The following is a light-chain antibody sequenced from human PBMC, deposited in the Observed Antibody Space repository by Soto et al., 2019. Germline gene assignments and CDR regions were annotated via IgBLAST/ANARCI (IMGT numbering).Light chain of an antibody. CDR2: EVR. J-gene: IGLJ3*02. Sequence: QSALTRAASVSGSAGQSITISCSGTMRDVGAYNLVSWYQQHPGTAPKLIIYEVRNRPSGISSRFSGSRSGNTASLTISGLQSEDEGDYYCSAYTARSTLVFGGGTKVTVL. V-gene: IGLV2-14*01. CDR1: MRDVGAYNL. CDR3: SAYTARSTLV.